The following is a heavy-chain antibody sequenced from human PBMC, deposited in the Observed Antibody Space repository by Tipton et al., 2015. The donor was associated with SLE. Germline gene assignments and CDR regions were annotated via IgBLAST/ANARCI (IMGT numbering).Heavy chain of an antibody. CDR2: IYYSGST. CDR3: ARAVYYGDYVDY. J-gene: IGHJ4*02. Sequence: TLSLTCTVSGGSISSSSYYWGWIRQPPGKGLEWIGSIYYSGSTYYNPSLKSRVTISVDTSKNQFSLKLSSMTAADTAVYYCARAVYYGDYVDYWGQGTLVTVSS. V-gene: IGHV4-39*07. CDR1: GGSISSSSYY. D-gene: IGHD4-17*01.